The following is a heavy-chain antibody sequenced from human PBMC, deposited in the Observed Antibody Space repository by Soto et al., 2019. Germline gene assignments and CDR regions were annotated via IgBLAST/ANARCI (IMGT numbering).Heavy chain of an antibody. V-gene: IGHV1-69*02. Sequence: QVQLVQSGAEVKKPGSSVKVSCKASGGTFSSYTISWVRQAPGQGLEWMGRIIPILGIANYSQKIQGRVTITADKSQSTAYKELSSLRSEDTAVYYCVSFGALHGVFDYWGQGTLVTVSS. CDR2: IIPILGIA. J-gene: IGHJ4*02. CDR3: VSFGALHGVFDY. CDR1: GGTFSSYT. D-gene: IGHD3-10*01.